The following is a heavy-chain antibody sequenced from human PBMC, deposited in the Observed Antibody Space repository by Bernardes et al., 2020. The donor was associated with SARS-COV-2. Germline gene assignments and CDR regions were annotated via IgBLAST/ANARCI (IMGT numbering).Heavy chain of an antibody. J-gene: IGHJ4*02. CDR1: GYTFTGYY. D-gene: IGHD1-26*01. CDR3: ASEVGGDD. CDR2: ITPNSGAT. Sequence: APKQDYCKVSGYTFTGYYMHWVRQAPGQGLEWMGRITPNSGATTYAQKFQGRVTMTRDTSISTAYMELSRLRSDDTAVYYCASEVGGDDWGQGTLVTVSS. V-gene: IGHV1-2*06.